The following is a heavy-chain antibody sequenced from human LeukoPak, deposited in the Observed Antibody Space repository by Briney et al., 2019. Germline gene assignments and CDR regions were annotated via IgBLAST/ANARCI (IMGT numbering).Heavy chain of an antibody. CDR2: ISAYNGNT. CDR3: ARVCGYYYDSSGYPADAFDI. CDR1: GYTFTSYG. J-gene: IGHJ3*02. D-gene: IGHD3-22*01. Sequence: ASVKVSCKASGYTFTSYGISWVRQAPGQGLEWMGWISAYNGNTNYAQKLQGRVTMTTDTSTSTAYMELRSLRSDDTAVYYCARVCGYYYDSSGYPADAFDIWGQGTMVTVSS. V-gene: IGHV1-18*01.